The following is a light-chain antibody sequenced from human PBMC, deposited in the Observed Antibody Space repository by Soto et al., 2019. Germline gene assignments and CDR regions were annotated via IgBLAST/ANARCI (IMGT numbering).Light chain of an antibody. CDR1: QSISVW. V-gene: IGKV1-5*03. CDR3: QQYNSYYPS. J-gene: IGKJ1*01. CDR2: KAS. Sequence: DIQMTQSPSTLSASVGDRVTITCRASQSISVWLAWYQQKAGKAPNLLIYKASRLESGVPSRFSCSGAETEFTLTMSGLQHGDSATYSCQQYNSYYPSVGQGTKVEVK.